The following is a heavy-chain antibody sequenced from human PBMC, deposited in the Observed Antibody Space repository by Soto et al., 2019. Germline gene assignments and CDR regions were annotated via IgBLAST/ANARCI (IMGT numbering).Heavy chain of an antibody. CDR2: IYYSGNT. CDR3: KQKTAYDILTGPQNWFDP. J-gene: IGHJ5*02. D-gene: IGHD3-9*01. Sequence: TMSLNSTVSGGSIGSGGYYWSWIRQHPGKGLEWIGYIYYSGNTYYNPSLKSRVTISVDTSKNQFSLKLSSVTAADTAVFFFKQKTAYDILTGPQNWFDPWGQGTLVTVSS. CDR1: GGSIGSGGYY. V-gene: IGHV4-31*03.